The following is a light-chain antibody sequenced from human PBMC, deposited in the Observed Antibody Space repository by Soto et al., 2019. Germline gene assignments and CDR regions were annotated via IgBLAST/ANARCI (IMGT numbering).Light chain of an antibody. CDR1: QGISSY. Sequence: DIQMTQSPSSLSASVGDRVTITCRASQGISSYLAWYQQRPGKVPKVLIYAASTLHSGVPSRLSGSGSGTDFTLTISNVQPADVATYYCQNYYNAPKTFGQGTKVEIK. CDR3: QNYYNAPKT. CDR2: AAS. V-gene: IGKV1-27*01. J-gene: IGKJ1*01.